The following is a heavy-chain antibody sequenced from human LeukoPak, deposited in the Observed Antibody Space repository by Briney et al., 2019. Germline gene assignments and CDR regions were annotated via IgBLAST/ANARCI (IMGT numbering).Heavy chain of an antibody. D-gene: IGHD6-13*01. CDR1: GYTFTSYG. CDR3: ARDRHSSSWYSYYYYGMDV. CDR2: ISAYNGNT. Sequence: ASVKVSCKASGYTFTSYGISWVRQAPGQGLAWMGWISAYNGNTNYAQKLQGRVTMTTDTSTSTAYMELRSLRSDDTAVYYCARDRHSSSWYSYYYYGMDVWGQGTTVTVSS. J-gene: IGHJ6*02. V-gene: IGHV1-18*01.